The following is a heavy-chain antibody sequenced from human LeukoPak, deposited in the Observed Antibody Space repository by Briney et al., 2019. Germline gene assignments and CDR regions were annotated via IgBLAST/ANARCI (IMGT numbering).Heavy chain of an antibody. Sequence: GGSLRLSCAASGFTVSSNYMSWVRQAPGKGLEWVSVIYSGGSTYYADSVKGRFTISRDNSKNTLYLQMNSLRAGDTAVYYCARDGDFWSGYYIYWGQGTLVTVSS. J-gene: IGHJ4*02. V-gene: IGHV3-53*01. CDR2: IYSGGST. CDR3: ARDGDFWSGYYIY. D-gene: IGHD3-3*01. CDR1: GFTVSSNY.